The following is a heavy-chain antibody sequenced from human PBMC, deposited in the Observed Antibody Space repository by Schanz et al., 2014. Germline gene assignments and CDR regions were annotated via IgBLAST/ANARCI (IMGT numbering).Heavy chain of an antibody. CDR2: IYSNGIS. Sequence: QVQLQEAGPGLVKPAETLSLTCTVSGGSISSDSIYSDYWSWIRQPPGKGLEWIGRIYSNGISHYHPSLESRVTMSVDTSKNKFSLNLTPVTTADTAIYYCVRVKGENSGHDYIVSWGQGIQVTVSP. J-gene: IGHJ4*02. CDR1: GGSISSDSIYSDY. V-gene: IGHV4-4*07. CDR3: VRVKGENSGHDYIVS. D-gene: IGHD5-12*01.